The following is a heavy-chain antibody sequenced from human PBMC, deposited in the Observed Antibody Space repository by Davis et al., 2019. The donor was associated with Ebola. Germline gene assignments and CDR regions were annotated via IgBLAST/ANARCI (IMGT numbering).Heavy chain of an antibody. J-gene: IGHJ5*02. V-gene: IGHV4-59*01. D-gene: IGHD3-3*01. CDR1: GGSISSYY. Sequence: MPGGSLRLSCTVSGGSISSYYWSWIRQPPGKGLEWIGYIYYSGSTNYNPSLKSRVTISVDTSKNQFSLKLSSVTAADTAVYYCARESSDFWSGYYAGNWFDPWGQGTLVTVSS. CDR2: IYYSGST. CDR3: ARESSDFWSGYYAGNWFDP.